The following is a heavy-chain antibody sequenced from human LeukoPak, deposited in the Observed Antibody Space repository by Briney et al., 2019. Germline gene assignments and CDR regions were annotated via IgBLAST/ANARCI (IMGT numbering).Heavy chain of an antibody. D-gene: IGHD3-3*01. CDR1: GGSISSSSYY. Sequence: SETLSLTCTVSGGSISSSSYYWGWIRQPPGKGLEWIGGIYYSGSTYYNPSLKSRVTISVDTSKNQFSLKLSSVTAADTAVYYCASRLRFLEWLSNDYWGQGTLVTVSS. CDR2: IYYSGST. CDR3: ASRLRFLEWLSNDY. V-gene: IGHV4-39*01. J-gene: IGHJ4*02.